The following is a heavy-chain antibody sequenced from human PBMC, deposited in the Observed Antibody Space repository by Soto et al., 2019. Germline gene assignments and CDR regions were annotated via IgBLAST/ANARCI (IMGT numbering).Heavy chain of an antibody. CDR1: GGSFSGYY. CDR2: INHGGTS. J-gene: IGHJ6*02. D-gene: IGHD3-10*01. CDR3: SFLRSGDLFHGLDV. Sequence: SETLSLTCAVHGGSFSGYYWDWIRQPPGKGLEWIGEINHGGTSNYNPSLKSRAIISVDTFKNQFSFKLTFVTAEDTALASSSFLRSGDLFHGLDVWGQGTTVTVSS. V-gene: IGHV4-34*01.